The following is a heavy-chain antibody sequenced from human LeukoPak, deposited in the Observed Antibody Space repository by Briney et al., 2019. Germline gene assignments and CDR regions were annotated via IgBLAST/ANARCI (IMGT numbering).Heavy chain of an antibody. CDR3: ARDRGSGSYDYYYGMDV. J-gene: IGHJ6*02. D-gene: IGHD3-10*01. V-gene: IGHV4-59*01. CDR2: IYSGST. Sequence: SETLSLTCTVSGGSISSYYWNWIRQPPGKGLEWIGYIYSGSTNYNPSLKSRVTISVDTSKNQFSLKLRSVTAADTAVYYCARDRGSGSYDYYYGMDVWGQGTTVTVSS. CDR1: GGSISSYY.